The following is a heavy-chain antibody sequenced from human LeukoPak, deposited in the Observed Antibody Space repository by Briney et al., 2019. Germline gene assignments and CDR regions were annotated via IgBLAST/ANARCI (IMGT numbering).Heavy chain of an antibody. CDR2: INRNGTT. Sequence: SETLSLTCAVYGESFSGYYWSWIRRPPGKGLEWIGEINRNGTTNYNPSLKSRVTISIDTSKNQFSLKLTSVTATDTAVYYCARDSKVKLWSGAFDIWGQGTMVTVSS. D-gene: IGHD3-10*02. V-gene: IGHV4-34*01. CDR1: GESFSGYY. CDR3: ARDSKVKLWSGAFDI. J-gene: IGHJ3*02.